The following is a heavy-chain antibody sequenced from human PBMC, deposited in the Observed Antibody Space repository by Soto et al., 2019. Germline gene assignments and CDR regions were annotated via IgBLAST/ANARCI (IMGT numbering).Heavy chain of an antibody. J-gene: IGHJ4*02. V-gene: IGHV3-7*01. D-gene: IGHD6-6*01. CDR2: IKQDGSEK. CDR3: ASEYSRSSD. CDR1: VFRFRDYW. Sequence: EVQLVECGGGLVQPGGSLRLSCAASVFRFRDYWMTWVRQAPGKGLEWVANIKQDGSEKYYVDSVKGRFTISRDNAKNSLYLQMNSLIAEDTAMYYCASEYSRSSDWCQGTLVTVSS.